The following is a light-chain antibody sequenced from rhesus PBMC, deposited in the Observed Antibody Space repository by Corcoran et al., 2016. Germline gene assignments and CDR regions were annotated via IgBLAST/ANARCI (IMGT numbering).Light chain of an antibody. CDR1: RSDIGGYNY. CDR2: EVS. J-gene: IGLJ1*01. V-gene: IGLV2-32*01. Sequence: QAALTQPRSVSGSPGQSVTISCTGTRSDIGGYNYVSWYQQHPGTAPKLMIYEVSTRPSGVSDRFSGSKSGNTASLTISGLQAEDEADYYCCSYAGSYTYIFGAGTRLSVL. CDR3: CSYAGSYTYI.